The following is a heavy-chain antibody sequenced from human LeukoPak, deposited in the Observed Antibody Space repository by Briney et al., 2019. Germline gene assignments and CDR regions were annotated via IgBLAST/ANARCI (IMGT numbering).Heavy chain of an antibody. V-gene: IGHV4-30-4*01. D-gene: IGHD2-15*01. CDR3: ARVRSGCGGGSCPPINNWFDP. Sequence: PSQTLSLTCTVSGGSISSGDYYWSWIRQPPGKGLEWIGYIYYSGSTYYNPSLKSRVTISVDTSKNQFSLKLSSVTAADTAVYYCARVRSGCGGGSCPPINNWFDPWGQGTLVTVSS. CDR2: IYYSGST. CDR1: GGSISSGDYY. J-gene: IGHJ5*02.